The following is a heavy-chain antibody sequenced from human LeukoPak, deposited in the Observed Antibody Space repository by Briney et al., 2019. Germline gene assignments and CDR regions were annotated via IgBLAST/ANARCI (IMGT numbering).Heavy chain of an antibody. D-gene: IGHD3-10*01. Sequence: GGSLRLSCAASGFTFISYGMSWVRQAPGKGLEWVSSISGGAGDAAYADSVKGRFTMSRDNSKNTLYLQMNSLRAEDTAVYYCAKDGGYGSGSYYPDYWGQGTLVTVSS. J-gene: IGHJ4*02. V-gene: IGHV3-23*01. CDR2: ISGGAGDA. CDR1: GFTFISYG. CDR3: AKDGGYGSGSYYPDY.